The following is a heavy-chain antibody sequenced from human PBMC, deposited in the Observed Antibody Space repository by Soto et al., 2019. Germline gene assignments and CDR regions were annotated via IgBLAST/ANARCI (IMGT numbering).Heavy chain of an antibody. Sequence: EVQLVESGGGLVQPGRCLRLYCSASGFTFDNCAMPWVRQAPGKGLEWVSGISWDSTTVGYADSVKGRFTISRDDAKNSLYLQMNSLRREDTALYYCVQGRYPTMATPLDHWGHGTLVTVSS. CDR1: GFTFDNCA. CDR2: ISWDSTTV. D-gene: IGHD1-1*01. J-gene: IGHJ5*02. CDR3: VQGRYPTMATPLDH. V-gene: IGHV3-9*01.